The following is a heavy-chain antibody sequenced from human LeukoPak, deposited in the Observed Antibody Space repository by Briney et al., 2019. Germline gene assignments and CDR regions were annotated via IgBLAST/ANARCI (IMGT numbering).Heavy chain of an antibody. CDR3: VKDSPPRYSGSPPAY. J-gene: IGHJ4*02. V-gene: IGHV3-7*03. CDR2: INKDGGEK. D-gene: IGHD1-26*01. Sequence: GGSLRLSCAASGFTFSSYWMSWVRQAPGKGLEWVANINKDGGEKYYVDSVKGRFTISRDNAKNSLYLQMNSLRADGTAVYYCVKDSPPRYSGSPPAYWGQGTLVTVSS. CDR1: GFTFSSYW.